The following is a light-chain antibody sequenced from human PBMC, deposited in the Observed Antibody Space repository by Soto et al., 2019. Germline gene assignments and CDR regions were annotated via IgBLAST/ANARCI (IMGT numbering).Light chain of an antibody. J-gene: IGLJ1*01. CDR2: DVS. Sequence: QSVLTQPASVYGSPGQSITISCTGTSSDVGAYNHVSWYQHHPGKAPKLMIYDVSSRPSGVSNRFSGSKSGNTASLTISGLQAEDETDYYCCSYTTSTTYDFGTGTKLTVL. CDR1: SSDVGAYNH. V-gene: IGLV2-14*03. CDR3: CSYTTSTTYD.